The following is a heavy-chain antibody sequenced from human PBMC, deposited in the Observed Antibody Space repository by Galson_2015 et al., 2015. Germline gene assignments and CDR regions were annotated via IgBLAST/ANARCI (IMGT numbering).Heavy chain of an antibody. CDR3: AKPQPVARNYGEGFEC. V-gene: IGHV3-23*01. J-gene: IGHJ4*02. CDR1: GFTFSSSA. CDR2: VRVGGGSA. D-gene: IGHD1-7*01. Sequence: SLRLSCAASGFTFSSSAMSWVRQAPGKGLEWVSPVRVGGGSAYYADSVKGRFTISRDNSKNTLYLQMNSLRAEDTAVYYCAKPQPVARNYGEGFECWGQGTLVTVST.